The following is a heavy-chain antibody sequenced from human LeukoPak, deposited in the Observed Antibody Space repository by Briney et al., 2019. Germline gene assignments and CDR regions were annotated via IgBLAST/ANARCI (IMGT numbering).Heavy chain of an antibody. D-gene: IGHD1-26*01. CDR3: ARDGRIVGATGAFDI. J-gene: IGHJ3*02. V-gene: IGHV3-33*01. CDR1: GFTFNRYG. CDR2: IWYDGSNK. Sequence: GGSLRLSCAASGFTFNRYGLHWVRQAPGKGLEGVAVIWYDGSNKYYADSVKGRFTSSRDNSKNTLYLQMNSLRDEDTAVYYCARDGRIVGATGAFDIWGQGTMVTVSS.